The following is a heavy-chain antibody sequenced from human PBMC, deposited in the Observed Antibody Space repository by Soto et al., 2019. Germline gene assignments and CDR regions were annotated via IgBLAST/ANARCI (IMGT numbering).Heavy chain of an antibody. V-gene: IGHV4-31*03. Sequence: SETLSLTCTVSGGSISSGGYYWSWIRQHPGKGLEWIGYIYYSGSTYYNPSLKSRVTISVDTSKNQFSLKLSSVTAADTAVYYCARVVNSGDGYNSVDYWGQGTLVTVSS. CDR2: IYYSGST. CDR3: ARVVNSGDGYNSVDY. D-gene: IGHD5-12*01. J-gene: IGHJ4*02. CDR1: GGSISSGGYY.